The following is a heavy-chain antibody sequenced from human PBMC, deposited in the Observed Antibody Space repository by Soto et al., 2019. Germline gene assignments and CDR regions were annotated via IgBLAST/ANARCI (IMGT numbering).Heavy chain of an antibody. V-gene: IGHV4-28*01. CDR3: ARKSHDNAFDY. D-gene: IGHD1-1*01. Sequence: KPSETLSLTCAVSGYSISSSNWWGWIRQPPGKGLEWIGYIYYSGSTYYNPSLKSRVTMSVDTSKNQFSLKLSSVTAVDTAVYYCARKSHDNAFDYWGQGTLVTVSS. CDR2: IYYSGST. CDR1: GYSISSSNW. J-gene: IGHJ4*02.